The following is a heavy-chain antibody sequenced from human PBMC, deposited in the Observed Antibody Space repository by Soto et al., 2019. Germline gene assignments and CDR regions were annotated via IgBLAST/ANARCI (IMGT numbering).Heavy chain of an antibody. CDR2: ISSSSSTI. D-gene: IGHD2-21*02. V-gene: IGHV3-48*02. Sequence: GGSLRLSCAASGFTFSSYSMNWVRQAPGKGLEWVSYISSSSSTIYYADSVKGRFTISRDNAKNSLYLQMNSLRDEDTAVYYCARAIWPYCGGDCYSGAPETDYWGQGTLVTVSS. CDR3: ARAIWPYCGGDCYSGAPETDY. CDR1: GFTFSSYS. J-gene: IGHJ4*02.